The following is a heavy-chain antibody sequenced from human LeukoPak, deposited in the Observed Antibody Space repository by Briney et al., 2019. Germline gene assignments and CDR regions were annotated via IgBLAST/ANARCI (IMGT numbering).Heavy chain of an antibody. D-gene: IGHD2-15*01. Sequence: GGSLRLSCAASGFTLSRYAMDWVRQAPGKGLEWVSSITGSGGDAYYADSVKGRFTISRDNSKNTLDLQMNSLRAEDTAVYYCAKGLKGCSGSSCYYFFDFWGQGALITVSS. CDR3: AKGLKGCSGSSCYYFFDF. CDR1: GFTLSRYA. CDR2: ITGSGGDA. J-gene: IGHJ4*02. V-gene: IGHV3-23*01.